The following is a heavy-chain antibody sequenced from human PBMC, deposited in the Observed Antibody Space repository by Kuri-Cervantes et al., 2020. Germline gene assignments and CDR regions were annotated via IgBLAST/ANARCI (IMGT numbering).Heavy chain of an antibody. D-gene: IGHD6-13*01. CDR2: MNPNSGNR. Sequence: ASVKVSCKAFEYTFTSYNIHWVRQATGQGLEWMGWMNPNSGNRVSAQKFQGRLSMTRNTSISTAYMELSSLRSEDTAVYYCAREGHSSSWYNWGQGTLVTVSS. CDR1: EYTFTSYN. J-gene: IGHJ4*02. CDR3: AREGHSSSWYN. V-gene: IGHV1-8*01.